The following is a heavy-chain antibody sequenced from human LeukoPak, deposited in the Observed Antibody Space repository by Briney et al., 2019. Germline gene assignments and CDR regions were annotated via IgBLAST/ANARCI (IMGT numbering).Heavy chain of an antibody. CDR2: IKQDGSEK. CDR1: GFTFSSYW. D-gene: IGHD6-6*01. V-gene: IGHV3-7*01. CDR3: ARDQGPQLESY. Sequence: GGSLRLSCAASGFTFSSYWMSWVRQAPGKGLEWVPNIKQDGSEKYYVDSVKGRFTISRDNAKNSLYLQMNSLRAEDTAVYYCARDQGPQLESYWGQGTLVTVSS. J-gene: IGHJ4*02.